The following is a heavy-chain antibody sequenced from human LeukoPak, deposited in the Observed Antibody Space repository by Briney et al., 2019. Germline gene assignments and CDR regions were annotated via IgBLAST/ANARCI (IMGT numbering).Heavy chain of an antibody. V-gene: IGHV3-53*01. D-gene: IGHD2-15*01. J-gene: IGHJ4*02. CDR3: ARGRGGD. Sequence: GGSPRLSCAASGVTVNSYFTGWVRQAPGKGLEWVSLISSEGFTYYADSVKGRFTISRDNSKNTLYLQMNSLRAEDTAFYYCARGRGGDWGQGALVTVSS. CDR1: GVTVNSYF. CDR2: ISSEGFT.